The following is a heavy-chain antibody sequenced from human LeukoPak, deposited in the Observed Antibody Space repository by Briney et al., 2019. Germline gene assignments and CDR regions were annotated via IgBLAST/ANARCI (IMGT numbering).Heavy chain of an antibody. CDR3: AKDRTGALTFDY. Sequence: GGSLRLSCAASGFTFSSYAMSWVRQAPGKGLEWVSTISNSDGNTYYADSVKGRFTISRDNSKNTLYLQMNSLRAEDTAVYYCAKDRTGALTFDYWGQGTLVTVSS. CDR2: ISNSDGNT. V-gene: IGHV3-23*01. J-gene: IGHJ4*02. CDR1: GFTFSSYA. D-gene: IGHD3-10*01.